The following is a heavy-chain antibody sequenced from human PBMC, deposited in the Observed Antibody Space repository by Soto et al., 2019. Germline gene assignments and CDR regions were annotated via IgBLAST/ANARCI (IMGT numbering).Heavy chain of an antibody. V-gene: IGHV5-10-1*01. Sequence: PGESLKISCKGSGYSFTTHWITWVRQTPGKGLEWMGRIDPSNSYINYSPSFQGHVTISVTKSITTVFLQWSSLRASDTAMYYCARQIYDSDTGPNFQYYFDSWGQGTPVTVSS. D-gene: IGHD3-22*01. CDR2: IDPSNSYI. CDR3: ARQIYDSDTGPNFQYYFDS. CDR1: GYSFTTHW. J-gene: IGHJ4*02.